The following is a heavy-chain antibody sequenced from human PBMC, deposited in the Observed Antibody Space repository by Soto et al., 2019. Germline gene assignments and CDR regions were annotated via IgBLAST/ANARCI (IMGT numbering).Heavy chain of an antibody. CDR1: GFTFSSYA. V-gene: IGHV3-23*01. J-gene: IGHJ3*02. CDR2: ISGSGGST. Sequence: PGGSLRLSCAASGFTFSSYAMSWVRQAPGKGLEWVSAISGSGGSTYYADSVKGRFTISRDNSKNTLYLQMNSLRAEDTAVYYCAKAYSSGYYGNDAFDIWGQGTMVTVSS. CDR3: AKAYSSGYYGNDAFDI. D-gene: IGHD3-22*01.